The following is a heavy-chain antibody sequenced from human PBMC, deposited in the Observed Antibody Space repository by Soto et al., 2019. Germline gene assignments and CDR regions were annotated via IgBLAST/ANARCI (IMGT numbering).Heavy chain of an antibody. CDR3: ARDPSAYYYDSTGEFFDY. CDR2: INSDGSST. Sequence: GGSLRLSCAASGFTFSSYWMHWVRQAPGKGLVWVSRINSDGSSTSYADSVKGRFTISRDNAKNTLYLQMNSLRAEDTAVYYCARDPSAYYYDSTGEFFDYWGQGTLVTVSS. J-gene: IGHJ4*02. CDR1: GFTFSSYW. D-gene: IGHD3-22*01. V-gene: IGHV3-74*01.